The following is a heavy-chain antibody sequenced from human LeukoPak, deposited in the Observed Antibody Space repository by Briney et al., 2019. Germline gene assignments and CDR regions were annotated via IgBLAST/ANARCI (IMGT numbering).Heavy chain of an antibody. J-gene: IGHJ4*02. Sequence: SETLSLTCTVSGGSISSYYWSWIRQPPGRGLEWIGYIYYSGYTNYNPSLKSRITISVDTSKNQFSLKLSSVTAADTAVYYCAKSGRRYYDSSGYYDSDFDYWGQGTLVTVSS. CDR1: GGSISSYY. CDR3: AKSGRRYYDSSGYYDSDFDY. CDR2: IYYSGYT. D-gene: IGHD3-22*01. V-gene: IGHV4-59*01.